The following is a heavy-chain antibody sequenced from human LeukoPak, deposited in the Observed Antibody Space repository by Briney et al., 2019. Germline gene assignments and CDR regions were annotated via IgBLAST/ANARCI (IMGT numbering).Heavy chain of an antibody. CDR3: AKDRQGDYGDFDSPDY. D-gene: IGHD4-17*01. CDR1: GFTFSNYG. Sequence: GRSLRLSCAASGFTFSNYGMHWVRQAPGKGLEWVAVMSYDGGNKCYADSVKGRFSISRDNSKNTLYLQMNSLRTEDTAVYYCAKDRQGDYGDFDSPDYWGQGTLVTVSS. V-gene: IGHV3-30*18. CDR2: MSYDGGNK. J-gene: IGHJ4*02.